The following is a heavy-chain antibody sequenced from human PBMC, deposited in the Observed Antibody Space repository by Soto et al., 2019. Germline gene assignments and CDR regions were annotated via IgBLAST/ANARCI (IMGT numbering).Heavy chain of an antibody. Sequence: SETLSLTCAVSGGSISSYNWWAWVRQPPGKGLECIGEIHHSGSTKYNPSLKSRVTISLDKSKKQISLKLSSVTAADTAVYYCARVVGVTSTSPYGMDVWGQGTTVTVSS. CDR1: GGSISSYNW. J-gene: IGHJ6*02. CDR3: ARVVGVTSTSPYGMDV. CDR2: IHHSGST. D-gene: IGHD2-2*01. V-gene: IGHV4-4*02.